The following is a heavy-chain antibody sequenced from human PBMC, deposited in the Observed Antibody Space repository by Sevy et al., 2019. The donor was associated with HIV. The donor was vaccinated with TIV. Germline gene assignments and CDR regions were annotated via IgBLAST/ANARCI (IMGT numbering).Heavy chain of an antibody. CDR2: INWNGGNT. J-gene: IGHJ5*02. D-gene: IGHD3-10*01. V-gene: IGHV3-20*01. Sequence: GGSLRLSCAASGFTFDDYGMSWVRQVPGKGLECVSGINWNGGNTGYADSVKGRFTISRDNAKNSLYLQMNSLRAEDTALYHCARIMVRGVIITAWFDPWGQGTLVTVSS. CDR1: GFTFDDYG. CDR3: ARIMVRGVIITAWFDP.